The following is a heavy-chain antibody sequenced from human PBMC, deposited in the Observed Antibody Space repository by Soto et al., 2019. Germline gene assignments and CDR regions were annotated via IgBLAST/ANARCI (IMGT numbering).Heavy chain of an antibody. CDR3: ARWQLRYFDWLPFAY. J-gene: IGHJ4*02. CDR2: INAGNGNT. Sequence: GASVKVSCKASGYTFTSYAMHWVRQAPGQRLEWMGWINAGNGNTKYSQKFQGRVTITRDTSASTAYMELSSLRSEDTAVYYCARWQLRYFDWLPFAYWGQGTLVTVSS. D-gene: IGHD3-9*01. CDR1: GYTFTSYA. V-gene: IGHV1-3*01.